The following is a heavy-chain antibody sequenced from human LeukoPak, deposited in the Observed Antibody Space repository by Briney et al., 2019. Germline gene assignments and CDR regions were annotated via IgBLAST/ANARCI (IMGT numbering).Heavy chain of an antibody. CDR1: GYSISSGYY. CDR2: IYHSGST. Sequence: PSETLSLTCAVSGYSISSGYYWGWIRQPPGKGLEWIGSIYHSGSTYYNPSLKSRVTLSVDTSKNQFSLKLSSVTAADTAVYYCAREYGDGTDWFDPWGQGTLVTVSS. V-gene: IGHV4-38-2*02. J-gene: IGHJ5*02. CDR3: AREYGDGTDWFDP. D-gene: IGHD4-17*01.